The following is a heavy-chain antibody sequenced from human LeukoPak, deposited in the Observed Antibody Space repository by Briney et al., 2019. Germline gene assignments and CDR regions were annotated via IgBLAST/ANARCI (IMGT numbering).Heavy chain of an antibody. CDR1: GGSFSGYY. V-gene: IGHV4-34*01. CDR2: INHSGST. CDR3: ARFNKPGNAFDI. J-gene: IGHJ3*02. D-gene: IGHD1/OR15-1a*01. Sequence: SETLSLTCAVYGGSFSGYYWSWIRQPPGKGLEWIGEINHSGSTNYNPSLKSRVTISVDTSKNQFSLKLSSVTAADTAVYYCARFNKPGNAFDIWGQGTMATVSS.